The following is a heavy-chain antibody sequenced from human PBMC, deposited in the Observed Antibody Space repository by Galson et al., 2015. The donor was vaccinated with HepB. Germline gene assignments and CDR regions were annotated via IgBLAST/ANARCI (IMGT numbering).Heavy chain of an antibody. Sequence: SLRLSCAASGFAFSNYAMSWVRQTPGKGLEWVAAISGSDDGTYHAASVRGRFTISRDDSKNTLYLQMNRLRAEDTATYYCAKGMAGSCTRVLCYSFDYWGQGSLVTVSS. CDR1: GFAFSNYA. V-gene: IGHV3-23*01. CDR3: AKGMAGSCTRVLCYSFDY. J-gene: IGHJ4*02. D-gene: IGHD2-8*02. CDR2: ISGSDDGT.